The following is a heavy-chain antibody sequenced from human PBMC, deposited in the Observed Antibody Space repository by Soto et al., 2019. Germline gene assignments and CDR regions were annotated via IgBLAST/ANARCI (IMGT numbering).Heavy chain of an antibody. CDR3: AREPGARRYYYYYGMDV. Sequence: ASVKVSCKXSGYTFTSYAMHWVRQAPGQRLEWMGWINAGNGNTKYSQKFQGRVTITRDTSASTAYMELSSLRSEDTAVYYCAREPGARRYYYYYGMDVWGQGTTVTVSS. D-gene: IGHD6-6*01. CDR1: GYTFTSYA. J-gene: IGHJ6*02. CDR2: INAGNGNT. V-gene: IGHV1-3*01.